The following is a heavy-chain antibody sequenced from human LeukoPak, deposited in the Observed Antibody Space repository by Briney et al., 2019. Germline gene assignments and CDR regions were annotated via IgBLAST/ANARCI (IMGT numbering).Heavy chain of an antibody. CDR3: ATALGYSYGYDY. D-gene: IGHD5-18*01. CDR2: FDPEDGET. V-gene: IGHV1-24*01. CDR1: VYTLTELS. J-gene: IGHJ4*02. Sequence: ASVKVSCKVSVYTLTELSMHWVRQAPGKGLEWMGGFDPEDGETIYTQKFQGRVTMTEDTSTYTAYMELSSLRSEDTAVYYCATALGYSYGYDYWGQGTLVTVSS.